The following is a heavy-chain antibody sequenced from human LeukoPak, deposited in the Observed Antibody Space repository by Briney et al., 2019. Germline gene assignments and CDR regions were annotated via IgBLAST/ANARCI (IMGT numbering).Heavy chain of an antibody. D-gene: IGHD6-13*01. CDR3: AKEVVAAAGTGWFDH. Sequence: PGRSLRLSCAASGFTFSSYGMHWVRQAPGKGLEWVAVISYDGSNKYYADSVKGRFTISRDNSKNTLYLQMNSLRAEDTAVYYCAKEVVAAAGTGWFDHWGQGTLVTVSS. V-gene: IGHV3-30*18. CDR1: GFTFSSYG. CDR2: ISYDGSNK. J-gene: IGHJ5*02.